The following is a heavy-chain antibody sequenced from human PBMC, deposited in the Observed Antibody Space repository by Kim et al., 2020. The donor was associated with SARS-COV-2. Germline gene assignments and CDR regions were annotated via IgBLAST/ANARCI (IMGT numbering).Heavy chain of an antibody. J-gene: IGHJ6*02. CDR2: ISGSGGST. Sequence: GGSLRLSCAASGFTFSSYARSWVRQAPGKGLEWVSAISGSGGSTYYADSVKGRFTISRDNSKNTLYLQMNSLRAEDTAVYYCAKGTVWNYEYGMDVWGQGTTVTVSS. D-gene: IGHD4-17*01. CDR1: GFTFSSYA. CDR3: AKGTVWNYEYGMDV. V-gene: IGHV3-23*01.